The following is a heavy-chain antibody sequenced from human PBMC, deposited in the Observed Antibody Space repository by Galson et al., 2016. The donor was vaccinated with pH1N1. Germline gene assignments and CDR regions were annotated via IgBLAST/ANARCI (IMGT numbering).Heavy chain of an antibody. D-gene: IGHD5-12*01. CDR1: GYTLSDLS. J-gene: IGHJ6*03. Sequence: SVKVSCKVSGYTLSDLSIQCVRQAPGKGLEWKGGFNPADGEALYAQKFQGRVKVTEDISTDTAFMELRRLRSEDTAVYYCATLRYNFLYMDVWGTGTTVIVSS. CDR2: FNPADGEA. V-gene: IGHV1-24*01. CDR3: ATLRYNFLYMDV.